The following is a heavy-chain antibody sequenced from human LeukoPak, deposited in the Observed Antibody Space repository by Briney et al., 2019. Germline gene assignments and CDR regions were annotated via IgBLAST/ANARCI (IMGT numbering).Heavy chain of an antibody. D-gene: IGHD6-6*01. Sequence: SETLSLTYTVSGGSISSYYWSWIRQPPGKGLEWIGYIYYSGSTNYNPSLKSRVTISVDTSKNQFSLKLSSVTAADTAVYYCARGSLYDAFDIWGQGTMVTVSS. CDR3: ARGSLYDAFDI. J-gene: IGHJ3*02. V-gene: IGHV4-59*01. CDR2: IYYSGST. CDR1: GGSISSYY.